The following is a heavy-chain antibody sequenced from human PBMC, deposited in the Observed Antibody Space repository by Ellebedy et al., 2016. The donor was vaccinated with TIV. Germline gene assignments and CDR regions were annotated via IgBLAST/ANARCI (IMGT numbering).Heavy chain of an antibody. Sequence: GESLKISXAASGFTFSSYAMSWVRQAPGKGLEWVSAISGSGGSTYYADSVKGRFTISRDNSKNTLYLQMNSLRAEDTAVYYCAVTMGSGSYPEYFDYWGQGTLVTVSS. J-gene: IGHJ4*02. CDR3: AVTMGSGSYPEYFDY. V-gene: IGHV3-23*01. CDR1: GFTFSSYA. CDR2: ISGSGGST. D-gene: IGHD3-10*01.